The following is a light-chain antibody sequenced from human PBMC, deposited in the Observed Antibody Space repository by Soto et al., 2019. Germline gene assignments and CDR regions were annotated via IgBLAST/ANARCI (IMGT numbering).Light chain of an antibody. CDR1: QGIRAD. Sequence: AIQMTQSPSSLSASVGDRVTITCRASQGIRADLGWYQQKPGKAPKLLIYAASSLQSGVPSRFSGSGSGTDFTLTISSLQPEDFATYYCLQDYNYPLTFGGGTKVEIK. CDR3: LQDYNYPLT. J-gene: IGKJ4*01. V-gene: IGKV1-6*01. CDR2: AAS.